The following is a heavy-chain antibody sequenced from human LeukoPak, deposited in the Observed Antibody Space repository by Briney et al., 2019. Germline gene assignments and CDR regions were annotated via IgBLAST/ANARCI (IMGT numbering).Heavy chain of an antibody. CDR3: AKGTSCYMGGVCYYYGMDV. D-gene: IGHD2-2*02. J-gene: IGHJ6*02. Sequence: GRSLRLSRAASGFTFSSYGMHWVRQAPGKGLEWVAVISYDGSNKYYADSVKGRFTISRDNSKNTLYQQMNSLRAEDTAVYYCAKGTSCYMGGVCYYYGMDVWGQGTTVTVSS. CDR2: ISYDGSNK. V-gene: IGHV3-30*18. CDR1: GFTFSSYG.